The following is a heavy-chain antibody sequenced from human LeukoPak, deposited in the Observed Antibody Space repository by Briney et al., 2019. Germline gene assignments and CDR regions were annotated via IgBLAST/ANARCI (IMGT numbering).Heavy chain of an antibody. CDR2: ISGSGGKT. V-gene: IGHV3-23*01. D-gene: IGHD5-12*01. Sequence: PGASLRLSCAGSGFTFSTYVMSWVRQAPGKGLEWVSGISGSGGKTYYADSVKGRFTISRDNSKNTLYLQMNSLRAEDTAVYYCAKDRGYDRSYYFDYWGQGTLVTVSS. J-gene: IGHJ4*02. CDR3: AKDRGYDRSYYFDY. CDR1: GFTFSTYV.